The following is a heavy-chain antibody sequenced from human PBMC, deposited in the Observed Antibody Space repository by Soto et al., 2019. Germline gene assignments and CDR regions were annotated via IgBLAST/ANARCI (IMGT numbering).Heavy chain of an antibody. V-gene: IGHV3-23*04. CDR3: AKDLRGDYFDY. Sequence: EVQLVESGGGLVQPGRSLRLSCAASGFTFDDYAMHWVRQAPGKGLEWVSGISGSGGSTYYADSVKGRFTISRDNSKNTLYLQMNSLRAEDTAVYYCAKDLRGDYFDYWGQGTLVTVSS. J-gene: IGHJ4*02. D-gene: IGHD4-17*01. CDR1: GFTFDDYA. CDR2: ISGSGGST.